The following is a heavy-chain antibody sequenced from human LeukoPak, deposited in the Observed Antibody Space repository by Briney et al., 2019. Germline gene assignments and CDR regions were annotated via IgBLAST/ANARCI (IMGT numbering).Heavy chain of an antibody. CDR2: IIPISGTA. CDR3: AKGGTFYRRTLLNYFDY. CDR1: GGTFSSYA. J-gene: IGHJ4*02. V-gene: IGHV1-69*05. Sequence: SVKVSCKASGGTFSSYAIGWVRQAPGQGLEWMGGIIPISGTANYAQKFQGRVTFTTDESTSTAYMELTSLRSEDTAVYYCAKGGTFYRRTLLNYFDYWGQGSLVTVSS. D-gene: IGHD1-14*01.